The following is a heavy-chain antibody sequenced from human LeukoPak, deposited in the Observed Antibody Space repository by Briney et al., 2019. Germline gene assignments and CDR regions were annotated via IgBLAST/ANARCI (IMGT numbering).Heavy chain of an antibody. CDR3: ASLKQSSNYFDAFDI. J-gene: IGHJ3*02. CDR2: IYPGDSDA. Sequence: GESLKISCKGSGYSFTSYWIGWVRQMPGKGLKWMGIIYPGDSDARYSPSFQGQVTISADKSISTAYLQWSSLQASDTAMYYCASLKQSSNYFDAFDIWGQGTMVTVSS. V-gene: IGHV5-51*01. D-gene: IGHD4-11*01. CDR1: GYSFTSYW.